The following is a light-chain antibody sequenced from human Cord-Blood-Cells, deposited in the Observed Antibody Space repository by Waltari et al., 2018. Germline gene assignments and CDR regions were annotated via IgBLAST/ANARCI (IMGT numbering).Light chain of an antibody. CDR1: QSVSSY. CDR3: QQRSNWPPN. V-gene: IGKV3-11*01. J-gene: IGKJ4*01. Sequence: EIVLTQSPATLSLSPGERAPLFCRASQSVSSYLAWYQQNPGQAPRLLIYDASNRATGSPARFSGSGSGTDFTLTISSLEPEDFAVDYCQQRSNWPPNFGGGTKVEIK. CDR2: DAS.